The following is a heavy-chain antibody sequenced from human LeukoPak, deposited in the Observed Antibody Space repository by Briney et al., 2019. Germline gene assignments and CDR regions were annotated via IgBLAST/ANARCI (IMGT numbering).Heavy chain of an antibody. CDR2: XSSSSSXV. J-gene: IGHJ4*02. V-gene: IGHV3-48*02. CDR3: ARDDYGDHFDY. Sequence: GGXLRLSCVXSXXTXXXXXXXXXXXXXXXXXXWXSYXSSSSSXVYYADSXKXRFTISRDNAKNSLYLQMNSLRDEDTAVYYCARDDYGDHFDYWGQGTLVTVSS. CDR1: XXTXXXXX. D-gene: IGHD4-17*01.